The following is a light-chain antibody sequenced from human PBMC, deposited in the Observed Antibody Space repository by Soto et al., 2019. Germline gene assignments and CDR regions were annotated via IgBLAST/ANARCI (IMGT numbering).Light chain of an antibody. J-gene: IGKJ5*01. CDR2: GAS. V-gene: IGKV3-20*01. CDR1: QSVSSTY. CDR3: QQYGSSPQIT. Sequence: EIVLTQSPGTLSLSPGERATLSCRASQSVSSTYLAWYQQKPGQAPRPLIYGASSRATGVPDRFSGSGSGTDFTLTISRLEPEDFAVYYFQQYGSSPQITFGQGTRLEIK.